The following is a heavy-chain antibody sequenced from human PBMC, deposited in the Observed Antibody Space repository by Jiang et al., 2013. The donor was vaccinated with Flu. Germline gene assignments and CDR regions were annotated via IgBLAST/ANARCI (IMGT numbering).Heavy chain of an antibody. Sequence: RSLRLSCAASGFTFDDYAMHWVRQAPGKGLEWVSGISWNSGSIGYADSVKGRFTISRDNAKNSLYLQMNSLRAEDTALYYCAKSRYNWNDGHFDYWGQGTLVTVSS. CDR2: ISWNSGSI. CDR3: AKSRYNWNDGHFDY. CDR1: GFTFDDYA. V-gene: IGHV3-9*01. D-gene: IGHD1-20*01. J-gene: IGHJ4*02.